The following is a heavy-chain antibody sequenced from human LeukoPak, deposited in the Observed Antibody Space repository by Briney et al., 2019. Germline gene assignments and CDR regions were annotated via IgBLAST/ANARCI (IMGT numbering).Heavy chain of an antibody. D-gene: IGHD5-18*01. V-gene: IGHV3-23*01. CDR1: GFSFNKYA. Sequence: GGSLRLSCAASGFSFNKYAVSWVRQALGKGLEWVSLISDSASSTYFADSVKGRFTISSDNSKNTVDLQMNSLRAEDTAVYYCAKVFSQAGYTYGYASLDYWGQGTLVTVSS. J-gene: IGHJ4*02. CDR2: ISDSASST. CDR3: AKVFSQAGYTYGYASLDY.